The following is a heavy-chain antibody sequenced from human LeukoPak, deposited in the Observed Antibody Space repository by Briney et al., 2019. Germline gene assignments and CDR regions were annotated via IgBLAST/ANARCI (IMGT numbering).Heavy chain of an antibody. J-gene: IGHJ4*02. CDR1: GFTFSSHA. D-gene: IGHD3-22*01. Sequence: GGSLRLSCAVSGFTFSSHAMSWVRQAPGKGLKWVSAISGSGGTTNYADSVKGRFTISRDNSKNTLYLQMNSLRAEDTAVYYCAKDRGVYYYDSSGLGPFDYWGQGTLVTVSS. CDR2: ISGSGGTT. V-gene: IGHV3-23*01. CDR3: AKDRGVYYYDSSGLGPFDY.